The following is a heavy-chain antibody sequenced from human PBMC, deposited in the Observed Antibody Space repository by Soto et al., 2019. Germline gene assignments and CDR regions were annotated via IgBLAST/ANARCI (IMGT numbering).Heavy chain of an antibody. V-gene: IGHV4-30-2*01. D-gene: IGHD2-2*01. CDR3: ARLPEY. CDR1: GGSISRGGYS. J-gene: IGHJ4*02. CDR2: IYHSGST. Sequence: PSETLSLTCAVSGGSISRGGYSWSWIRQPAGKGLEWIGYIYHSGSTYYNPSLKSRVNISVDRSKNQFSLKLSSVTAADTAVYYCARLPEYWGQGTLVTVSS.